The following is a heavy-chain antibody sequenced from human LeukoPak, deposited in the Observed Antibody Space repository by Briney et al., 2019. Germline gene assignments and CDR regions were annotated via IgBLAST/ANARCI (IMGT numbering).Heavy chain of an antibody. D-gene: IGHD2-2*01. V-gene: IGHV1-69*04. CDR2: IIPILGIA. CDR3: ASEGCSSTSCGDYYYYGMDV. CDR1: GGTFSSYA. J-gene: IGHJ6*02. Sequence: SVKVSCKASGGTFSSYAISWVRQAPGQGLEWMGRIIPILGIANYAQKFQGRVTITADKSTSTDYMELSSLRSEETAEYYCASEGCSSTSCGDYYYYGMDVWGQGTTVTVSS.